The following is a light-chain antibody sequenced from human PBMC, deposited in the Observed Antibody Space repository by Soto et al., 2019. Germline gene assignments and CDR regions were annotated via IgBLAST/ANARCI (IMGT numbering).Light chain of an antibody. V-gene: IGKV1-5*01. Sequence: DYQMTQSPSTQSASVGDRATITCRASQNISSSLAWYQQKPGKAPKFLIYDVSSLESGVPSRFSGSGSGTEFTLTISSLQPEDFATYYCQQYNSYPITFGPGTKVDIK. J-gene: IGKJ3*01. CDR1: QNISSS. CDR3: QQYNSYPIT. CDR2: DVS.